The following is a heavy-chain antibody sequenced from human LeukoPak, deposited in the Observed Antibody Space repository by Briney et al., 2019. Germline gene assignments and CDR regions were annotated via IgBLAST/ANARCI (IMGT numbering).Heavy chain of an antibody. D-gene: IGHD3-22*01. CDR3: ARETSPSTMIAEEDY. V-gene: IGHV4-38-2*02. J-gene: IGHJ4*02. Sequence: PSETLSLTCTVSGYSISSGYYWGWIRQPPGKGLEWIGSIYHSGSTYYNPSLKSRVTISVDTSNNQFSLKLSSVTAADTAVYYCARETSPSTMIAEEDYWGQGTLVTVSS. CDR1: GYSISSGYY. CDR2: IYHSGST.